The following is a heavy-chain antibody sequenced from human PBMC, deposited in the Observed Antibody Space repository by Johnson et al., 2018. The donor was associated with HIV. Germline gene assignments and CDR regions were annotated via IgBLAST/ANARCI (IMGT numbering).Heavy chain of an antibody. CDR2: ISYDGSNK. CDR1: GFTFSSYA. V-gene: IGHV3-30*04. D-gene: IGHD6-13*01. Sequence: QVQLVESGGGVVQPGRSLRLSCAASGFTFSSYAMHWVRQAPGKGLEWVAVISYDGSNKYYADSVKGRFTISRDNSKNRLYLQMNSLRAEDTAVYFCARGVKQQLSVVDALDIWGQGTMVTVSS. CDR3: ARGVKQQLSVVDALDI. J-gene: IGHJ3*02.